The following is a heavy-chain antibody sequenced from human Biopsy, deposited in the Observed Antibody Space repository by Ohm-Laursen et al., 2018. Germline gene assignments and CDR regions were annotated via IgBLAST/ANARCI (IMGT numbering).Heavy chain of an antibody. CDR1: GYTFTGQY. J-gene: IGHJ1*01. CDR3: AKGQDLRGGAEYFQH. D-gene: IGHD2-15*01. Sequence: SVKVSCKASGYTFTGQYLHWVRQVPGQGLEWMGWINPHSGTTNFAQDFQGRVTMTRDTSITTAYMELRRLRSDDTAVYYCAKGQDLRGGAEYFQHWGQGALVTVSS. V-gene: IGHV1-2*02. CDR2: INPHSGTT.